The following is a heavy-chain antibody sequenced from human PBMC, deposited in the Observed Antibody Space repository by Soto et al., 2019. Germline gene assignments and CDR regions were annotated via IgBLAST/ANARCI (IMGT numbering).Heavy chain of an antibody. Sequence: PGGSLRLSCAASGFTFSSYSMNWVRQAPGKGLEWVSSISSSSSYIYYADSVKGRFTISRDNAKNSLYLQMNSLRAEDTAVYYCARDYDFWSGYYHPGPGELEVSGPDYWGQGTLVTVSS. CDR2: ISSSSSYI. J-gene: IGHJ4*02. D-gene: IGHD3-3*01. CDR3: ARDYDFWSGYYHPGPGELEVSGPDY. V-gene: IGHV3-21*01. CDR1: GFTFSSYS.